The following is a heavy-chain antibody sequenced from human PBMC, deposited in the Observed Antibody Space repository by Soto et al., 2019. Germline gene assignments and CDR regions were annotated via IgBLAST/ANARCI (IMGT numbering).Heavy chain of an antibody. J-gene: IGHJ4*02. V-gene: IGHV3-15*01. D-gene: IGHD4-17*01. CDR2: IKSKTDGGTT. Sequence: GGSLRLSCAASGFTFSNAWMSWVRQAPGKGLEWVGRIKSKTDGGTTDYAEPVKGRFTISRDDSKNTLYLQMNSLKTEDTAVYYCTAAPDYGDYVDYWGQGTLVTVSS. CDR3: TAAPDYGDYVDY. CDR1: GFTFSNAW.